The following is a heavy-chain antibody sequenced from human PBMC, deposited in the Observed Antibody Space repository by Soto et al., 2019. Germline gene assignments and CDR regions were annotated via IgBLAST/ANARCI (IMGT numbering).Heavy chain of an antibody. CDR2: IYHSGST. CDR1: GGSISSGGYS. D-gene: IGHD3-22*01. CDR3: ASGGRGNYYNSSGYRGSDYFDY. V-gene: IGHV4-30-2*01. J-gene: IGHJ4*02. Sequence: SETLSLTCAVSGGSISSGGYSWSWIRQPPGKGLEWIGYIYHSGSTYYNPSLKSRVTISVDRSKNQFSLKLSSVTAADTAVYYCASGGRGNYYNSSGYRGSDYFDYWGQGTLVTVSS.